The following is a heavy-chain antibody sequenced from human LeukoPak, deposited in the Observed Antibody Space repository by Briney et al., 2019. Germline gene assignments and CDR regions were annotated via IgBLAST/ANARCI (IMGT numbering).Heavy chain of an antibody. D-gene: IGHD5-24*01. CDR3: ANGDGFDY. V-gene: IGHV3-7*01. Sequence: GGSLRLSCATSGFTFSTYWMSWVRQAPGKGLEWVANIKQDGSEKYYVDSAKGRFTISRDSAKNSLYLQMNSLRAEDTAVYYCANGDGFDYWGQGTLVTVSS. J-gene: IGHJ4*02. CDR2: IKQDGSEK. CDR1: GFTFSTYW.